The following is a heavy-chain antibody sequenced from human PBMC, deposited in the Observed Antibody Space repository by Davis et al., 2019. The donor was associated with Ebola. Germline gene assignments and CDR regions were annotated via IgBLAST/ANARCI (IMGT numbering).Heavy chain of an antibody. D-gene: IGHD2-8*01. V-gene: IGHV3-23*01. CDR2: ISGSGGST. J-gene: IGHJ6*02. CDR3: ARAHFYCTNGVCHYYYYYGMDV. CDR1: GFTFSSYA. Sequence: PGGSLRLSCAASGFTFSSYAMSWVRQAPGKGLEWVSAISGSGGSTYYADSVKGRFTISRDNSKNTLYLQMNRLRAEDTAVYYCARAHFYCTNGVCHYYYYYGMDVWGQGTTVTVSS.